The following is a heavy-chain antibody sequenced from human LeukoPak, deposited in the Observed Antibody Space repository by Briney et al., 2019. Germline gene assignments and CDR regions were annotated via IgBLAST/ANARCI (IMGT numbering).Heavy chain of an antibody. Sequence: SQTLSLTCAIPGDSVSSNTPAWNWIRQSPSRGLEWLGRTYYRSKWYNDYAVSVRSRITINPDTAKNQFSLQLNSVTPEDTAVYYCARQQRGAFDYWGQGTLVTVSS. V-gene: IGHV6-1*01. CDR3: ARQQRGAFDY. CDR1: GDSVSSNTPA. D-gene: IGHD6-13*01. CDR2: TYYRSKWYN. J-gene: IGHJ4*02.